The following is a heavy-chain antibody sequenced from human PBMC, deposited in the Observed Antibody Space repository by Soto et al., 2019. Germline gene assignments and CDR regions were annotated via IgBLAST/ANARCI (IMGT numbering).Heavy chain of an antibody. D-gene: IGHD5-12*01. CDR3: ARDSVEMATIPLYYFDY. CDR1: GYSISSGYY. V-gene: IGHV4-38-2*02. CDR2: IYHSGST. Sequence: SETLSLTCAVSGYSISSGYYWGCIRRPPGKGLEWIGSIYHSGSTYYNPSLKSRVTISVDTSKNQFSLKLSSVTAADTAVYYCARDSVEMATIPLYYFDYWGQGTLVTVSS. J-gene: IGHJ4*02.